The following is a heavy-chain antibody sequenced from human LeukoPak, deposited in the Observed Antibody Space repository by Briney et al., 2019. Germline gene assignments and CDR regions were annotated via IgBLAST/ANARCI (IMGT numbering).Heavy chain of an antibody. J-gene: IGHJ4*02. Sequence: GRSLRLSCATSGFTFSSYATHWVRQAPGKGLEWVALISYDGINQYYADSVKGRFIISRDNSKNTLYLQLNSLRLEDTAVYYCTLTTFGVVYYFDYWGQGTLVTVSS. D-gene: IGHD1/OR15-1a*01. CDR2: ISYDGINQ. V-gene: IGHV3-30*04. CDR1: GFTFSSYA. CDR3: TLTTFGVVYYFDY.